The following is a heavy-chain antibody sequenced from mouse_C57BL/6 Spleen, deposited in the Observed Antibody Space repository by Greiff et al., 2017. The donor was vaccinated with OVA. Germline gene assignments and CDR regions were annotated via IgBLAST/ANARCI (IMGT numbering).Heavy chain of an antibody. J-gene: IGHJ4*01. CDR1: GYAFSSYW. V-gene: IGHV1-80*01. Sequence: VKLVESGAELVKPGASVKISCKASGYAFSSYWMNWVKQRPGKGLEWIGQIYPGDGDTNYNGKFKGKATLTADKSSSTAYMQLSSLTSEDSAVYFCARALYYYAMDYWGQGTSVTVSS. D-gene: IGHD2-1*01. CDR3: ARALYYYAMDY. CDR2: IYPGDGDT.